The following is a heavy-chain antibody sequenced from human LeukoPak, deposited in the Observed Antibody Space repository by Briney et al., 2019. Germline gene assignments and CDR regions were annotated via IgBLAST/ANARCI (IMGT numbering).Heavy chain of an antibody. D-gene: IGHD2-15*01. CDR3: ARDRPGYCSGGSCATPSGAFDI. V-gene: IGHV1-2*04. CDR2: INPNSGGT. CDR1: GYTFTGYY. Sequence: GASVKVSCKASGYTFTGYYMHWVRQAPGQGLEWMGWINPNSGGTNYAQKFQGWVTMTRDTSISTAYMELSRLRSDDTAVYYCARDRPGYCSGGSCATPSGAFDIWGQGTMVTVSS. J-gene: IGHJ3*02.